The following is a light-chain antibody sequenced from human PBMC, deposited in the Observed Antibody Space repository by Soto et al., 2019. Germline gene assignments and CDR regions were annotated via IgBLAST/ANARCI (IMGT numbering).Light chain of an antibody. CDR2: AAS. CDR3: QQYKSYPFT. V-gene: IGKV1-16*02. CDR1: QGISNY. J-gene: IGKJ3*01. Sequence: DIQMTQSPSSLSASVGDRVTITGRASQGISNYLAWFQQKPGKAPKSMIYAASNLQIGVPAKFSGSGSGTDFTLTISSLQPEDFATYYCQQYKSYPFTFGPGTKVDIK.